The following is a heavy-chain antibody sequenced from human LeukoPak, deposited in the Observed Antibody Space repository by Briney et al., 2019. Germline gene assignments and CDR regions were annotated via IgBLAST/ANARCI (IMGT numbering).Heavy chain of an antibody. Sequence: PGGSLRLSCAASGFTFDNYAMSWVRQAPGKGLGWVSVMSGSGNSAYYADSVEGRFTISRDSSKNTLYLQMNSLRADDTAVYYCAKGVAYFDWLLGSWGQGTLVTVSS. CDR2: MSGSGNSA. D-gene: IGHD3-9*01. CDR3: AKGVAYFDWLLGS. CDR1: GFTFDNYA. J-gene: IGHJ5*02. V-gene: IGHV3-23*01.